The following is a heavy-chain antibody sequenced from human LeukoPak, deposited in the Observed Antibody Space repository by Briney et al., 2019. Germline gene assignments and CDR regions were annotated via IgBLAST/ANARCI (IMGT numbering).Heavy chain of an antibody. J-gene: IGHJ4*02. CDR3: ARALFGVANNFDY. D-gene: IGHD3-3*01. CDR2: IYYSGST. V-gene: IGHV4-30-4*08. Sequence: SETLSLTCTVSGGSISSGDYYWSWIRQPPGKGLEWIGYIYYSGSTYYNPSLKSRVTISVDTSKNQFSLKLSSVTAADTAVYYCARALFGVANNFDYWGQGTLVTVSS. CDR1: GGSISSGDYY.